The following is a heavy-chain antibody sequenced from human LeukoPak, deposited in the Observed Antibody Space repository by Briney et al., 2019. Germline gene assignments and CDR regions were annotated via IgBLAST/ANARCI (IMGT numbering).Heavy chain of an antibody. CDR2: IYHSGST. CDR3: ARQPIVVVPAAKPYRWFDP. D-gene: IGHD2-2*02. V-gene: IGHV4-38-2*01. J-gene: IGHJ5*02. CDR1: GYSISSGYY. Sequence: PSETLSLTCAVSGYSISSGYYWGWIRQPLGKGLEWIGSIYHSGSTYYNPSLKSRVTISVDTSKNQFSLKLSSVTAADTAVYYCARQPIVVVPAAKPYRWFDPWGQGTLVTVSS.